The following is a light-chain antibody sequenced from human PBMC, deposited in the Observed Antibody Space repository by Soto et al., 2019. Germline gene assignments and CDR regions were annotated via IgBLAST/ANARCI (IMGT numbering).Light chain of an antibody. CDR3: SSYTSSSTYV. CDR2: EVS. Sequence: QSVLTQPASVSGSPGQSITISCTGTSSDVGGYNYVSWYQQHPGKAPKLMICEVSNRPSGVSNRFSGSKSGNTASLTISGLQAEGEADYYCSSYTSSSTYVFGTGTKVTVL. V-gene: IGLV2-14*01. J-gene: IGLJ1*01. CDR1: SSDVGGYNY.